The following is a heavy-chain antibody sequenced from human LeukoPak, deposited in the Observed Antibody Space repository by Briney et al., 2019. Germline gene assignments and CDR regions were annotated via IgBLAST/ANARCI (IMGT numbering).Heavy chain of an antibody. Sequence: GGSLRLSCAASGFTFSSYAMHWVRPAPGKGLEWVAVISYDGSNKYYADSVKGRFTISRDNSKNTLYLQMNSLRAEDTAVYYCARAIPHARYSSGWYPDPNYYYGMDVWGQGTTVTVSS. CDR1: GFTFSSYA. CDR3: ARAIPHARYSSGWYPDPNYYYGMDV. V-gene: IGHV3-30*04. J-gene: IGHJ6*02. CDR2: ISYDGSNK. D-gene: IGHD6-19*01.